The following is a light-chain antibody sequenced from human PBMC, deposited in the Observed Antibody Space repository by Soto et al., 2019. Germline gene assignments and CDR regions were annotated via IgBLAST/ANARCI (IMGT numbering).Light chain of an antibody. CDR3: QQYNNWPPWT. Sequence: EIVLTQSPATLSLSPGERATLSCRASQSVSSSDLAWYQQKPGQAPRLLIYDASTRATGIPARFSGSGSGTEFTLTISSLQSEDFAVYYCQQYNNWPPWTFGRGTKVDIK. J-gene: IGKJ1*01. V-gene: IGKV3-15*01. CDR2: DAS. CDR1: QSVSSSD.